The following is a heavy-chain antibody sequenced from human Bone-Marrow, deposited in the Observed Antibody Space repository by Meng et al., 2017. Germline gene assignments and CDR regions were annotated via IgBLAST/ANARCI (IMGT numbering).Heavy chain of an antibody. CDR3: ARDDNGAPDY. CDR2: MNTKTGNP. Sequence: QVQLVQSGSWLTKPGASVKVSCKASGYTFTRLAINWGRQAPGQGLEWMGWMNTKTGNPTYAQGFTGRFVLSLDTSVRTAYLKISSLKAEETAMYYCARDDNGAPDYWGQGTLVTVSS. D-gene: IGHD1-14*01. V-gene: IGHV7-4-1*02. CDR1: GYTFTRLA. J-gene: IGHJ4*02.